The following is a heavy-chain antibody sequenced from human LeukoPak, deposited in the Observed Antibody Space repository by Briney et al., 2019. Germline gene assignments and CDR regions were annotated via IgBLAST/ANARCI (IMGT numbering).Heavy chain of an antibody. CDR2: ISSSSSYI. D-gene: IGHD3-22*01. J-gene: IGHJ5*02. CDR3: AKDGGITVIEMAPSWFDP. CDR1: GFTFSSYS. Sequence: PGGSLRLSCAASGFTFSSYSMNWVRQAPGKGLEWVSSISSSSSYIYYADSVEGRFTISRDNAKNSLYLQMNSLGAEDTAVYYCAKDGGITVIEMAPSWFDPWGQGTLVTVSS. V-gene: IGHV3-21*01.